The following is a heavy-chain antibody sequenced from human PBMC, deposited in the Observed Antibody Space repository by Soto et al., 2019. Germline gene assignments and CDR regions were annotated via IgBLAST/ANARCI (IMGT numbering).Heavy chain of an antibody. CDR1: GFTFSSFA. D-gene: IGHD6-19*01. CDR2: ISGSGGST. J-gene: IGHJ4*02. V-gene: IGHV3-23*01. Sequence: DVQVLESGGGLVQPGGSLRLSCAASGFTFSSFAMSWVRQAPGKGLEWVSGISGSGGSTYYADSVKGRFTISRDNSKNTLYLQMNSLRAEDTAVYYCAKHDSSVTSWFDYWGQGTLVTVSS. CDR3: AKHDSSVTSWFDY.